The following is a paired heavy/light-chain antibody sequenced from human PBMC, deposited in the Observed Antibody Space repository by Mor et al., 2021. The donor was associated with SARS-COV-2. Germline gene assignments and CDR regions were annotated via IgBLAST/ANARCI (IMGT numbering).Light chain of an antibody. J-gene: IGLJ2*01. CDR2: GNN. CDR1: SSNIGAGYD. Sequence: QSVLTQPPSVSGAPGQRVTISCTGSSSNIGAGYDVHWYQRLPGTAPKLLMYGNNNRPSGVPDRFSGSKSGTSASLGITGLQADDETDYYCQSYDSSLSAVVFGGGTKLTVL. CDR3: QSYDSSLSAVV. V-gene: IGLV1-40*01.
Heavy chain of an antibody. CDR3: ARVNVYFDDTGLHYYYGMDV. D-gene: IGHD3-22*01. J-gene: IGHJ6*02. V-gene: IGHV4-38-2*01. CDR1: GYSISTGYY. CDR2: IYHSGST. Sequence: QVQLQESGPGLVKPSETLSLTCVVSGYSISTGYYWGWIRQPPGKGLEWIGSIYHSGSTDYNLSLKSRVTMSVDTSKKQFSLNLSSVTAADTAVYYCARVNVYFDDTGLHYYYGMDVWGQGTTVTVSS.